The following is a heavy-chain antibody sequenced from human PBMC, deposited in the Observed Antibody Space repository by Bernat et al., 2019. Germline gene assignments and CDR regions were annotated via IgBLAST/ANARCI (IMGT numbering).Heavy chain of an antibody. D-gene: IGHD6-13*01. CDR1: SGPFSGYY. CDR2: INHGGST. Sequence: QVLLQQWGAGLLKPSETLSLTCAVYSGPFSGYYWSWVRQPPGKGLEWIGEINHGGSTTYIPSLKSRVTISVDTSKNQFSLKLSSVTAADTAVYYCARTGSSWPYYYFDLWGRGTLVTVSS. J-gene: IGHJ2*01. CDR3: ARTGSSWPYYYFDL. V-gene: IGHV4-34*01.